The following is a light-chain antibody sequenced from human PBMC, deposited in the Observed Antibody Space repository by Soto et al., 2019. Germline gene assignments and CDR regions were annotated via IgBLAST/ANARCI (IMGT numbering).Light chain of an antibody. V-gene: IGKV1-13*02. CDR2: DAS. J-gene: IGKJ4*01. CDR1: QGISSA. Sequence: AIQLTQSPSSLSASVGDRVTITCRASQGISSALAWYQQKPGKAPNLPIYDASNLKSGVPLRFSGSGSGTDFTLTISSLQPEDFATYYCQQFNTYPLTFGGGTKVDIK. CDR3: QQFNTYPLT.